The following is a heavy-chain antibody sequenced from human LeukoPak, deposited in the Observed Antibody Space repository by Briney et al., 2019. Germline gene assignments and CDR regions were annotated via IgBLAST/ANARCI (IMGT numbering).Heavy chain of an antibody. D-gene: IGHD1-26*01. CDR2: IDTNTGNP. CDR1: GYTFTTYP. CDR3: ARDPSGSSQSRAHFQH. J-gene: IGHJ1*01. Sequence: ASVKVSCKASGYTFTTYPINWVRQAPGQGLEWMGWIDTNTGNPTYAQGFTGRFVFSLDTSVSTAYLQISSLKAEDTAVYYCARDPSGSSQSRAHFQHWGQGTLVTVSS. V-gene: IGHV7-4-1*02.